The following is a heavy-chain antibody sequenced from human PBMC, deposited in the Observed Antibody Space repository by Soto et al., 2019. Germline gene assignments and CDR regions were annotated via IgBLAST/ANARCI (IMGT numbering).Heavy chain of an antibody. V-gene: IGHV3-74*03. CDR3: ARDPGAFSSAWSYHFDS. J-gene: IGHJ4*02. Sequence: PGGSLRLSCAASGFTFSRYWMHWVRQAPGKGLVWVSRINTDGSSTTYAASVKGRFTISRDNAKNTVYLEMNSLRAEDTAVYFCARDPGAFSSAWSYHFDSWGQGTLVTVSS. CDR2: INTDGSST. CDR1: GFTFSRYW. D-gene: IGHD6-19*01.